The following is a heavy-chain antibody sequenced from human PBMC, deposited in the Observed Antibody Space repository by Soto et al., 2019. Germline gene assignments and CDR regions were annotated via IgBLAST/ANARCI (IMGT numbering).Heavy chain of an antibody. CDR2: FYYSGST. J-gene: IGHJ6*02. Sequence: SETLSLTCTVSGDPISTNSYSWSWIRQPPGQGLEWIGLFYYSGSTHYNPSLKSRLTVSVDRSKNQFSLKLSSVTAADTAVYYCARIAFYDFWSGYYPFMDVWGQGTTVTVS. V-gene: IGHV4-39*07. CDR3: ARIAFYDFWSGYYPFMDV. CDR1: GDPISTNSYS. D-gene: IGHD3-3*01.